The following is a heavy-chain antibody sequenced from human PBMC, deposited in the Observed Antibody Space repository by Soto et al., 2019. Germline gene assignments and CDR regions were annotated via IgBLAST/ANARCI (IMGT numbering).Heavy chain of an antibody. CDR1: GFTFSSYW. Sequence: HPGGSLRLSCAASGFTFSSYWMHWVRQAPGKGLVWVSRINSDGSSTSYADSVKGRFTISRDNAKNTLYLQMNSLRAEDTAVYYCARGGDSSSSAYYFDYWGQGTLVTVSS. CDR3: ARGGDSSSSAYYFDY. J-gene: IGHJ4*02. CDR2: INSDGSST. D-gene: IGHD6-6*01. V-gene: IGHV3-74*01.